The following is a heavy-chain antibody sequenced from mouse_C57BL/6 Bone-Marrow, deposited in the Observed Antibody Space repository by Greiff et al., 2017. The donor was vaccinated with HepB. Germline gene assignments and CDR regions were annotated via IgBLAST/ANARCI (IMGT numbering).Heavy chain of an antibody. V-gene: IGHV1-50*01. Sequence: VQLQQPGAELVKPGASVKLSCKASGYTFTSYWMQWVKQRPGQGLEWIGEIDPSDSYTNYNQKFKGKATLTVDTSSSTAYMQLSSLTSEDSAVYYCAREGAYVLFAYWGQGTLVTVSA. CDR3: AREGAYVLFAY. CDR1: GYTFTSYW. CDR2: IDPSDSYT. D-gene: IGHD6-5*01. J-gene: IGHJ3*01.